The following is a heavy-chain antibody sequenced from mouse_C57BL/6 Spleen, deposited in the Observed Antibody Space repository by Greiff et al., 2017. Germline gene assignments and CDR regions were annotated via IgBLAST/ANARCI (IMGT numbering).Heavy chain of an antibody. Sequence: EVKVVESGGGLVKPGGSLKLSCAASGFTFSSYAMSWVRQTPEKRLEWVATISDGGSYTYYPDNVKGRFPISRDNAKNNLYLQMSHLKSEDTAMYYGAREPYGTNYFGYWGQGTTLTVPS. V-gene: IGHV5-4*03. CDR1: GFTFSSYA. CDR2: ISDGGSYT. CDR3: AREPYGTNYFGY. D-gene: IGHD1-1*01. J-gene: IGHJ2*01.